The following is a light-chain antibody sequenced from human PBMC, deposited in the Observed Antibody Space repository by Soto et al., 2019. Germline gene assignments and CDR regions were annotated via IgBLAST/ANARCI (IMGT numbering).Light chain of an antibody. CDR1: RSIVNW. J-gene: IGKJ3*01. Sequence: DIQMTQSPSTLSASVGDRVTITCRASRSIVNWLAWYQQKPGKAPKVLIYKASSLASGVPSRFSGSGSGTEFTLTISSLQPDDFATYYCQQYSDFLISFGPGTTVDFK. V-gene: IGKV1-5*03. CDR2: KAS. CDR3: QQYSDFLIS.